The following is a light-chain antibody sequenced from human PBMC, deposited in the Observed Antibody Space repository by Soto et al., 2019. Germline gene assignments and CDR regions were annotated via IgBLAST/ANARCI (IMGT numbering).Light chain of an antibody. V-gene: IGKV3-15*01. CDR1: QTIDNT. J-gene: IGKJ2*01. Sequence: EIVMTQSPATLSLSPGERATQSCRASQTIDNTLAWYQRKPGQAPRLLIYDASTRATGVPARFSGSGSGTDFTLTISSLQSEDFAVYYCQHYNYWPYTFGQGTKVDIK. CDR3: QHYNYWPYT. CDR2: DAS.